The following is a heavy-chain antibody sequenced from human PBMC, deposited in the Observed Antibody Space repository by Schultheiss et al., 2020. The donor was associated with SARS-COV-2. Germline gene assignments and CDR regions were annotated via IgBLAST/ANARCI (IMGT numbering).Heavy chain of an antibody. V-gene: IGHV1-69*13. J-gene: IGHJ2*01. CDR3: ARDRYDFWSGYVSYWYFDL. CDR1: GGTFSSYA. CDR2: IIPIFGTA. D-gene: IGHD3-3*01. Sequence: SVKVSCKASGGTFSSYAISWVRQAPGQGLEWMGGIIPIFGTANYAQNFQGRVTITADESTSTAYMVLSSLRSEDTAVYYCARDRYDFWSGYVSYWYFDLWGRGTLVTVSS.